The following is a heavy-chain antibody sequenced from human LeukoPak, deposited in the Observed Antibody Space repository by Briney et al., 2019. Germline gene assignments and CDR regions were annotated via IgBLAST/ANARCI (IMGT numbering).Heavy chain of an antibody. CDR2: ISAYNGNT. V-gene: IGHV1-18*04. CDR1: GCTFTSYG. CDR3: ARASGWYPLQNDY. Sequence: AAVNVSCKASGCTFTSYGISGVRQAPGQGLEGMGWISAYNGNTNYAQKLQGRVTMTTETSTSKAYIELRRMRSDDTDVYYCARASGWYPLQNDYWGQGTLVTVSS. J-gene: IGHJ4*02. D-gene: IGHD6-19*01.